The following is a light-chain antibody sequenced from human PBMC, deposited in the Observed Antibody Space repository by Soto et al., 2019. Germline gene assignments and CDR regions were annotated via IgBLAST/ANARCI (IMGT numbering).Light chain of an antibody. J-gene: IGKJ2*01. CDR3: QQYNTYST. V-gene: IGKV1-5*01. Sequence: DIQMTQFPSTLSASVRDRVTITCRASQSISNWLAWYQQKPGKTPKLLIYDASSLKSGVPSRFSGSGSGTEFTLTISSLQPDGVATYYCQQYNTYSTFGQGTKVE. CDR2: DAS. CDR1: QSISNW.